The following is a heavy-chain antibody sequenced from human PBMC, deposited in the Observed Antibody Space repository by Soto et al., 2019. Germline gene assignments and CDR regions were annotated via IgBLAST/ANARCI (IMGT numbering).Heavy chain of an antibody. D-gene: IGHD3-22*01. Sequence: PGESLKISCKGSGYSFTSYWISWVRQMPGKGLEWMGRIDPSDSYTNYSPSFQGHVTISADKSISTAYLQWSSLKASDTAMYYCAREGSSGYSYYYGMDVWGQGTTVTVSS. CDR3: AREGSSGYSYYYGMDV. CDR2: IDPSDSYT. CDR1: GYSFTSYW. V-gene: IGHV5-10-1*01. J-gene: IGHJ6*02.